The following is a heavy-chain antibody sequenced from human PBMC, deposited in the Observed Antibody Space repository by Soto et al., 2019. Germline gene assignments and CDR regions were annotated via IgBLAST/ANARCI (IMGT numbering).Heavy chain of an antibody. D-gene: IGHD2-15*01. CDR3: ARATYCSGGSCYYFDY. V-gene: IGHV4-59*11. J-gene: IGHJ4*02. CDR2: IYYRGST. CDR1: GGSISSHY. Sequence: SQTLSLTCTVSGGSISSHYWSWIRQAPGKGLEWIGHIYYRGSTNYNPSLRSRSTISVDTSKNQFSLKLNSVTTADTAVYYCARATYCSGGSCYYFDYWGQGTLVTVSS.